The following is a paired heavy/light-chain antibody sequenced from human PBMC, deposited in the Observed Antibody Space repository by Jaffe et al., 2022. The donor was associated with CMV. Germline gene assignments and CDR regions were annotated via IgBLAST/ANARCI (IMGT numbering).Heavy chain of an antibody. Sequence: ELQLVESGGGLVQPGGSLRLSCAASGFTFSNYAMGWVRQAPGKGLEWVSTISDSGATTYYTDSVKGRFTISRDNSKNTLFLQMNSLGAEDTALYYCAKDSGQVGWYFDYWGQGTLVTVSS. J-gene: IGHJ4*02. V-gene: IGHV3-23*04. CDR2: ISDSGATT. D-gene: IGHD2-15*01. CDR3: AKDSGQVGWYFDY. CDR1: GFTFSNYA.
Light chain of an antibody. CDR2: GNT. V-gene: IGLV1-40*01. J-gene: IGLJ2*01. Sequence: QSVLTQPPSVSGAPGQRVTISCTGSSSNIGAGYDVHWYQQLPGTAPKLLIYGNTNRPSGVPDRFSGSKSGTSASLAITGLQTEDEADYYCQSLDSSLSGRVFGGGTRLTVL. CDR3: QSLDSSLSGRV. CDR1: SSNIGAGYD.